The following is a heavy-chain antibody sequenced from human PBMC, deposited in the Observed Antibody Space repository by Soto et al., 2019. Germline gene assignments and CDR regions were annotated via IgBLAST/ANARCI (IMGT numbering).Heavy chain of an antibody. D-gene: IGHD2-21*02. V-gene: IGHV1-18*01. Sequence: ASVKVSCKASGYTFTSYGISWVRQAPGQGLEWMGWISAYNGNTNYAQKLQGRVTMTTDTSTRTAYMELRSLRSDDTAVYYCARVQKGVTTIYYYYYMDVWGKGTTVTVSS. CDR1: GYTFTSYG. CDR3: ARVQKGVTTIYYYYYMDV. J-gene: IGHJ6*03. CDR2: ISAYNGNT.